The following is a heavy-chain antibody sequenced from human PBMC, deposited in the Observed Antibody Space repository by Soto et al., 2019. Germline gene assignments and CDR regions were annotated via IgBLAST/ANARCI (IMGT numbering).Heavy chain of an antibody. CDR1: GYTFTSYY. D-gene: IGHD3-22*01. CDR2: MNPSGSST. Sequence: ASVKVSRQASGYTFTSYYMHWVRQAPGPRLGGVGIMNPSGSSTSNEQKFQGRVTMTRDTSTSTVYMELSSLRSEETAVDYCARERYYYGGSGYLGVYYYYGMDVWGQGTTVTVSS. V-gene: IGHV1-46*01. CDR3: ARERYYYGGSGYLGVYYYYGMDV. J-gene: IGHJ6*02.